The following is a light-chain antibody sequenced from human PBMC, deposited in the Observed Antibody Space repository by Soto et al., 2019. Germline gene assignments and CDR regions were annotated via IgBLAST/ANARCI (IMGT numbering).Light chain of an antibody. CDR1: SSDVGGYNY. Sequence: QAVVTQPRSVSGSPGQSVTISCTGTSSDVGGYNYVSWYQQHPGKAPKLMIYDVSKRPSGVPDRFSGSKSGNTASLTISGLQAEDEADYYCCSHAGSYRVFGGGTKVTVL. J-gene: IGLJ3*02. CDR2: DVS. V-gene: IGLV2-11*01. CDR3: CSHAGSYRV.